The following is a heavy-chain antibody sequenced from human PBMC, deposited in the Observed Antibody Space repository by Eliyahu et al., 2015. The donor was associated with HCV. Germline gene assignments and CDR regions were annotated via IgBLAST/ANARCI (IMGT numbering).Heavy chain of an antibody. D-gene: IGHD6-19*01. CDR3: ASGGGGIAVAGTGGWFDP. J-gene: IGHJ5*02. CDR2: XHLRGRT. CDR1: GGXITTYY. V-gene: IGHV4-59*01. Sequence: QVQLQESGPGLVKSSETLSLTCTVSGGXITTYYWXWIRQPPGKGLEWIGYXHLRGRTTYNPSLKSRVTISVDTSKNQFSLNLTSVXAADTAVYYCASGGGGIAVAGTGGWFDPWGQGTLVTVSS.